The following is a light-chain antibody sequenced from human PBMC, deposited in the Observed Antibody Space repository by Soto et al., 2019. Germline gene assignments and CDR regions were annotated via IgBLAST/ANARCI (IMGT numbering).Light chain of an antibody. Sequence: DIQMTQSPSSLSASVGDRVTITCRASQSISSYLNWYQQKPGKTPNLLIYAESSLQSGVPSRLSGSGSGTDFTLNISNLKFEDYATYYCQQSYYTTSAFTFGPGTKVDIK. V-gene: IGKV1-39*01. CDR1: QSISSY. J-gene: IGKJ3*01. CDR3: QQSYYTTSAFT. CDR2: AES.